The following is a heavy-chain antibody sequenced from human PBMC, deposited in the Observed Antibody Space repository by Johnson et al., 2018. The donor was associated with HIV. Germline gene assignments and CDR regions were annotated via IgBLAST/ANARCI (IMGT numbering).Heavy chain of an antibody. V-gene: IGHV3-23*04. Sequence: VQLVESGGGLVQPGGSLRLSCAASGFSISTYWMSWVRQAPGKGLEWVSGISGSDFGPYYADSVRGRFTISRDNSKNTLYLQMNSLRAEDTAVYYCAKGLGGAFDMWGQGTMVTVSS. CDR1: GFSISTYW. J-gene: IGHJ3*02. CDR2: ISGSDFGP. CDR3: AKGLGGAFDM. D-gene: IGHD3-16*01.